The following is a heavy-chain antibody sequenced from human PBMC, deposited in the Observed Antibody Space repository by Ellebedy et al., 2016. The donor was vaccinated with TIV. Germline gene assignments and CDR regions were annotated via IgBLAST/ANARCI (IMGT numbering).Heavy chain of an antibody. V-gene: IGHV3-33*08. CDR1: GFTFSSYG. D-gene: IGHD3-10*01. Sequence: GGSLRLXXAASGFTFSSYGMHWVRQAPGKGLEWVAVIWYDGSNKYYADSVKGRFTISRDNSKNTLYLQMNSLRAEDTAVYFCARLFDRTDYWGQGTLVTVSS. CDR3: ARLFDRTDY. CDR2: IWYDGSNK. J-gene: IGHJ4*02.